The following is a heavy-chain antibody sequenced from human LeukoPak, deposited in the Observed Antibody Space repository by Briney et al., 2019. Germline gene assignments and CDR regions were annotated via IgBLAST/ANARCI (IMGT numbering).Heavy chain of an antibody. D-gene: IGHD5-12*01. CDR3: ATGKYSGYYDY. CDR1: GGSIGTDSYY. Sequence: SETLSLTCSVSGGSIGTDSYYGGWVRQPPGKGLEWIGSMYYGGTTYFNPSLKSRVTLSVDTSKNDFSLRLSSVTAADSAVYFCATGKYSGYYDYWGQGTRVSVSS. CDR2: MYYGGTT. V-gene: IGHV4-39*02. J-gene: IGHJ4*02.